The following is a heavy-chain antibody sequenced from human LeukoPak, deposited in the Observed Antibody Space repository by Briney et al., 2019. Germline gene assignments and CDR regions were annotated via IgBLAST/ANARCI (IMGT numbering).Heavy chain of an antibody. Sequence: HGESLKISCKGSGYSFTSYWIGWVRQMPGKGLEWMGIIYPGDSDTRYSPSFQGQVTISADKSISTAYLQWSSLKASDTAMYYCARAYCGGDCHAPDWDYWGQGTLVTVSS. D-gene: IGHD2-21*02. CDR3: ARAYCGGDCHAPDWDY. V-gene: IGHV5-51*01. J-gene: IGHJ4*02. CDR2: IYPGDSDT. CDR1: GYSFTSYW.